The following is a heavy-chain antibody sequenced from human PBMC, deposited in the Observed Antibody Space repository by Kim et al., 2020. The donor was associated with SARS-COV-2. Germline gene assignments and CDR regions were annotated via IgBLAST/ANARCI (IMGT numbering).Heavy chain of an antibody. V-gene: IGHV4-39*01. CDR1: GGSISSSSYY. J-gene: IGHJ3*02. Sequence: SETLSLTCTVSGGSISSSSYYWGWIRQPPGKGLEWIGSIYYSGSTYYNPSLKSRVTISVDTSKNQLSLNLSSVTAADTAVYYCARHGMALSGFIGWVVAFDICGQRRRGTVSS. CDR3: ARHGMALSGFIGWVVAFDI. D-gene: IGHD6-19*01. CDR2: IYYSGST.